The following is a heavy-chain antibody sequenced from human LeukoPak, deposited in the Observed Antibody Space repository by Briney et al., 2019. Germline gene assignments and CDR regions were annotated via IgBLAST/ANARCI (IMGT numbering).Heavy chain of an antibody. CDR1: GFTFSSYG. D-gene: IGHD2-2*02. Sequence: GRSLRLSCAAPGFTFSSYGMHWVRQAPGKGLEWVAVISYDGSNKYYADSVKGRFTISRDNSKNSLYLQMNSLRAEDTAVYYCAKDRVVYRGDYFDYWGQGTLVTVSS. CDR3: AKDRVVYRGDYFDY. J-gene: IGHJ4*02. V-gene: IGHV3-30*18. CDR2: ISYDGSNK.